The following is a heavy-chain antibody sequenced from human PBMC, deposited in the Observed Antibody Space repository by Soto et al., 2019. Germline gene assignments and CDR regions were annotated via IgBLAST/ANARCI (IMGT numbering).Heavy chain of an antibody. CDR1: GYTFTSFD. Sequence: QVQLVQSGAEVKKPGASVKVSCKASGYTFTSFDINWVRQATGQGLEGVGWKNPNSGNTGYAQKFQGRVTMTRNTSISTAYMELSSLRSEDTAVYHCARGPIYGSGSYLSAPWGRGTLVTASS. V-gene: IGHV1-8*01. J-gene: IGHJ5*02. CDR2: KNPNSGNT. D-gene: IGHD3-10*01. CDR3: ARGPIYGSGSYLSAP.